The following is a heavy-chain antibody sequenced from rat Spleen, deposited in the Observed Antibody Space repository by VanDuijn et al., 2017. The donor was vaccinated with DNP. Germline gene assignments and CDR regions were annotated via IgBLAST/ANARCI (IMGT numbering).Heavy chain of an antibody. Sequence: EVQLVESGGGLVQPGNSLKLSCAASGFTFSNYYMAWVRQAPTKGLEWVASISGGGGNTYYRDSVKGRFTMSRDNAKNTQYLQMDSLRSEDTATYYCARPLITIATISGFAYWGQGTLVTVSS. D-gene: IGHD1-2*01. CDR2: ISGGGGNT. CDR1: GFTFSNYY. CDR3: ARPLITIATISGFAY. J-gene: IGHJ3*01. V-gene: IGHV5S23*01.